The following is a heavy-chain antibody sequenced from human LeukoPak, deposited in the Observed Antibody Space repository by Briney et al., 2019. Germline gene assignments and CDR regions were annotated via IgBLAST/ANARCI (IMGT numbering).Heavy chain of an antibody. CDR2: ISSNSNSI. CDR1: GFTFSSYE. Sequence: PGGSLRLSCKASGFTFSSYEMNWVRQAPGKGLEWLSYISSNSNSIYYARSVKGRFTISRDNAENSLYLQMNSLRAEDTAVYYCARRLFGELFGSDYWGQGTLVTVSS. CDR3: ARRLFGELFGSDY. D-gene: IGHD3-10*01. V-gene: IGHV3-48*03. J-gene: IGHJ4*02.